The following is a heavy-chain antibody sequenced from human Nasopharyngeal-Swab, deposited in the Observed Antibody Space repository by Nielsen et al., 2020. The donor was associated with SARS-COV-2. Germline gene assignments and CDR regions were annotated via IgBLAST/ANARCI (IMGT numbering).Heavy chain of an antibody. D-gene: IGHD2-15*01. CDR1: GFTFDDYG. CDR3: AKLWGYCSGGSCYDAEYFQH. V-gene: IGHV3-20*04. CDR2: INWNGGST. J-gene: IGHJ1*01. Sequence: GESLKISCAASGFTFDDYGMSWVRQAPGKGLEWVSGINWNGGSTGYADSVKGRFTISRDNAKNSLYLQMNSLRAEDTALYYCAKLWGYCSGGSCYDAEYFQHWGQGTLVTVSS.